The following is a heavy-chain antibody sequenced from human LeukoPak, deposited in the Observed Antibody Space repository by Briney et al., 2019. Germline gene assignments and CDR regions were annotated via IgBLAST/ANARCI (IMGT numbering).Heavy chain of an antibody. Sequence: PSETLSLTCAVSGGSISSGGYYWSWIRQHPGKGLEWIGYIYYSGSTYYNPSLRSRVSISVDTSKNQFSLKLYSVTAADTAVYYCASAVTTLTTFFDYWGQGTLVTVSS. CDR1: GGSISSGGYY. V-gene: IGHV4-31*11. J-gene: IGHJ4*02. D-gene: IGHD4-17*01. CDR3: ASAVTTLTTFFDY. CDR2: IYYSGST.